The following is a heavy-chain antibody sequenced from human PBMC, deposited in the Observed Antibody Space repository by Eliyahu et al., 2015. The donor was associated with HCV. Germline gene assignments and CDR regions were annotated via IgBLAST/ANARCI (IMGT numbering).Heavy chain of an antibody. J-gene: IGHJ6*02. CDR1: GFDFSXFD. CDR2: IWFDGTKK. CDR3: AKDFFGGPYGMDV. V-gene: IGHV3-33*06. D-gene: IGHD3-10*01. Sequence: QVQLVESGGGVVQPGSSLRLSXAASGFDFSXFDMAWVRQAPGKGLGWVASIWFDGTKKXYGXALKGRFTISRDNSKNMVYLQMNTLRPEDTALYYCAKDFFGGPYGMDVWGQGTMVTVSS.